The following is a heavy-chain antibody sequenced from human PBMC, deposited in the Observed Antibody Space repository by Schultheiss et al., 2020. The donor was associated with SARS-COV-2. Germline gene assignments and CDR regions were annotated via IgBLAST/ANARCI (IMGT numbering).Heavy chain of an antibody. V-gene: IGHV3-30*02. CDR2: IWYDGSNK. J-gene: IGHJ4*02. CDR3: VKDLVRGDDY. CDR1: GFTFSSYG. Sequence: GGSLRLSCAESGFTFSSYGMHWVRQAPGKGLEWVAVIWYDGSNKYYADSVKGRFTISRDNSKNTLYLQMSSLRAEDTAVYYCVKDLVRGDDYWGQGTLVTVSS. D-gene: IGHD3-10*01.